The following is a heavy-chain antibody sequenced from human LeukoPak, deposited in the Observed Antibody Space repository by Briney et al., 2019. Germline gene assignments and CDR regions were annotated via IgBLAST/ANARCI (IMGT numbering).Heavy chain of an antibody. D-gene: IGHD6-19*01. V-gene: IGHV4-4*02. Sequence: SETLSLTCAVSGGSISSSNWWSWVRPPPGKGLEWIGEIYHSGSTNYNPSLKSRVTISVDKSKNQFSLKLSSVTAADTAVYYCAIEDYQSSGWTDAFDIWGLGTMVTVSS. CDR1: GGSISSSNW. CDR2: IYHSGST. J-gene: IGHJ3*02. CDR3: AIEDYQSSGWTDAFDI.